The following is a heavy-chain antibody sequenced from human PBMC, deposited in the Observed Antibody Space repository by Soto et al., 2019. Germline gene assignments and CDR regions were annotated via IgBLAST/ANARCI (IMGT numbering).Heavy chain of an antibody. CDR2: INAGNGNT. Sequence: QVQLVQSGAAVKKPGASVKVSCKASGYAFTWVNIHWVRQAPGQRREWMGWINAGNGNTKYSQKFQGRVTFTRDTSANTAYMELSSLISEDTAVYYCARPKDYDDCLDLWGQGTLVTVSS. CDR3: ARPKDYDDCLDL. D-gene: IGHD3-22*01. J-gene: IGHJ4*02. CDR1: GYAFTWVN. V-gene: IGHV1-3*01.